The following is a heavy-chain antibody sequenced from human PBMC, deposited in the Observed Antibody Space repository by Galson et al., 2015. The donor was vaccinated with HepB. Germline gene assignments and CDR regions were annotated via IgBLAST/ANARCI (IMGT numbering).Heavy chain of an antibody. D-gene: IGHD4/OR15-4a*01. Sequence: SLRLSCAASGFTFSSSAMSWVRQAPGKGLEWVSSISGSGNNTYYADSVKGRCIISRDNSKNTLYVQVNSLRAEDTAVYYCAKGGLGCFDPWGQGTLVTVSS. CDR1: GFTFSSSA. J-gene: IGHJ5*02. V-gene: IGHV3-23*01. CDR3: AKGGLGCFDP. CDR2: ISGSGNNT.